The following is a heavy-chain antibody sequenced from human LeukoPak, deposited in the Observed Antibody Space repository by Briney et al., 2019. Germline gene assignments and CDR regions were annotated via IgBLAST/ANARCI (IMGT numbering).Heavy chain of an antibody. D-gene: IGHD4-17*01. CDR3: ARINGDYSRFDY. Sequence: PGGSLRLSCAAAGFTFSSYEMNWVRQAPGKGLDWVSYISGSGSTIYYADSVKGRFTISRDNVKNSLYLQMNSLRAEDTAVYYCARINGDYSRFDYWGQGTLVTVSS. J-gene: IGHJ4*02. V-gene: IGHV3-48*03. CDR2: ISGSGSTI. CDR1: GFTFSSYE.